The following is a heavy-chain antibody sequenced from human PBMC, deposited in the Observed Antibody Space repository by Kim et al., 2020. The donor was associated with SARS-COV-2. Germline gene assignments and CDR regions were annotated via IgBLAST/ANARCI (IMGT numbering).Heavy chain of an antibody. CDR3: ARGRSGSSSHSHLRYFDY. V-gene: IGHV4-34*01. CDR1: GGSFSGYY. D-gene: IGHD6-13*01. J-gene: IGHJ4*02. Sequence: SETLSLTCAVYGGSFSGYYWSWIRQPPGKGLEWIGEINHSGSTNYNPSLKSRVTISVDTSKNQFSLKLSSVTAADTAVYYCARGRSGSSSHSHLRYFDYWGQGTLVTVSS. CDR2: INHSGST.